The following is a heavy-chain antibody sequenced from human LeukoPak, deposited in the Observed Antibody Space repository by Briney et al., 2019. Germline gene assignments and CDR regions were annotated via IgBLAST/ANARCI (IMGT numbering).Heavy chain of an antibody. CDR3: AKDPPSSSSSWYGY. CDR1: GFTFSSYA. J-gene: IGHJ4*02. D-gene: IGHD6-13*01. V-gene: IGHV3-23*01. CDR2: ISGSGGST. Sequence: GGSLRLSCAASGFTFSSYAMSWVRQAPGKGLEWVSAISGSGGSTYYADSVKGRFTISRDNSKDTLYLQMNSLRAEDTAVYYCAKDPPSSSSSWYGYWGQGTLVTVSS.